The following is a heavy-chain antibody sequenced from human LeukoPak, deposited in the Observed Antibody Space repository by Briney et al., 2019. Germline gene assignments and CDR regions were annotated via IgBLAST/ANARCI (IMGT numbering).Heavy chain of an antibody. CDR1: GFTFSSYA. CDR3: AKDRGDYTNWFDP. Sequence: GGSLRLSCAASGFTFSSYALTWVRQAPGKGLEWVSTISGGGDNTYYADSVKGRFTISRDNSKNTLYLQMNSPRAEDTAIYYCAKDRGDYTNWFDPWGQGTLVTVSS. D-gene: IGHD4-17*01. CDR2: ISGGGDNT. J-gene: IGHJ5*02. V-gene: IGHV3-23*01.